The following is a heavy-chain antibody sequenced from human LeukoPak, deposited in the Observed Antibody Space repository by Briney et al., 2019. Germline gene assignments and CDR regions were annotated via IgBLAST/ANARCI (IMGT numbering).Heavy chain of an antibody. CDR3: ARGPQPYYYDSSGFSAFDI. Sequence: PSETLSLTCTVSGGSISSYYWSWIRQPPGKGLEWIGYIYYSGSTNYNPSLKSRVTISVDTSKNQFSLKLSSVTAADTAVYYCARGPQPYYYDSSGFSAFDIWGQGTKVTVSS. V-gene: IGHV4-59*01. D-gene: IGHD3-22*01. J-gene: IGHJ3*02. CDR2: IYYSGST. CDR1: GGSISSYY.